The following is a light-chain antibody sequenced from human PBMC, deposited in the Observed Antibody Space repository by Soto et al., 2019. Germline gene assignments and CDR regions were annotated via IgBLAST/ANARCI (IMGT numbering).Light chain of an antibody. V-gene: IGLV1-44*01. CDR1: TSNIGRNT. CDR3: AAWDDSLNAWA. J-gene: IGLJ3*02. Sequence: QSVLTQPPSASGTPGQRVSISCSGSTSNIGRNTVKWYRQLPGTAPKLLIGSSDQRPSGVPDRVSGSQSGTSASLAISGLQSEDEADYICAAWDDSLNAWAFGGGTKVTVL. CDR2: SSD.